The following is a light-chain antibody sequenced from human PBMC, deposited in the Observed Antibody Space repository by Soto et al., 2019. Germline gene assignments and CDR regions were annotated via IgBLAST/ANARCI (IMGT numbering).Light chain of an antibody. Sequence: DIQMTQSPSSLSAYVGDRVTVTCRASQSISTYLNWYQQKVGKAPKLLIYVASSLHSGVPSRFSGSGSGTDFTLTISSLQPEDFATYYCQQSYSTPRTFGQGTKVEIK. CDR3: QQSYSTPRT. J-gene: IGKJ1*01. V-gene: IGKV1-39*01. CDR2: VAS. CDR1: QSISTY.